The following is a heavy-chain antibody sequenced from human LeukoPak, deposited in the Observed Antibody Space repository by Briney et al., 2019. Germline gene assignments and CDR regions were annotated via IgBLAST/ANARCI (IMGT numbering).Heavy chain of an antibody. CDR3: ARAIAAAHLFDY. D-gene: IGHD6-13*01. CDR1: GFTFSSYA. CDR2: ISYDGSNK. Sequence: LGGSLRLSCAASGFTFSSYAMHWVRQAPGKGLEWVAVISYDGSNKYYADSVKGRFTISRDNSKNTLYLQMNSLRAEDTAVYYCARAIAAAHLFDYWGQGTLVTVSS. V-gene: IGHV3-30*04. J-gene: IGHJ4*02.